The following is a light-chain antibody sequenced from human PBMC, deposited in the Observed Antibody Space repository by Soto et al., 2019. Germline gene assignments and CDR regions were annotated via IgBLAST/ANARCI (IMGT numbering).Light chain of an antibody. CDR3: AAWDDSLNGVV. J-gene: IGLJ2*01. V-gene: IGLV1-44*01. CDR2: TYN. CDR1: SSNIGSNM. Sequence: QSVLTQPPSASGTPGHSVTLSCSGSSSNIGSNMINLYQQLPGTAPRLLIYTYNQRPSGVPDRFSGSKSGTSASLTISGLQSEDEADYYCAAWDDSLNGVVFGGGTQLTVL.